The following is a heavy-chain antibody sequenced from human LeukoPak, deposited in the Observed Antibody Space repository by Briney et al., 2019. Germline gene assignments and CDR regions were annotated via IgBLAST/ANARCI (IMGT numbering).Heavy chain of an antibody. V-gene: IGHV3-23*01. CDR3: AKMSGDCSSTICSSFDY. CDR2: IIGSGAGT. CDR1: GFTFSSYA. D-gene: IGHD2-2*01. Sequence: PGGALRLSCAASGFTFSSYAMSWVRQAPGKGLEGVSRIIGSGAGTYYADSVKGRFTISRDKSKNTLSLQMNSLRAEDTAVYYCAKMSGDCSSTICSSFDYWGQGTLVTVSS. J-gene: IGHJ4*02.